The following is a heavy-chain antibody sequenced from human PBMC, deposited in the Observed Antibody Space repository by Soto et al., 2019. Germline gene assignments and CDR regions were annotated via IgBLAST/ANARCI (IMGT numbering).Heavy chain of an antibody. CDR3: AKCSSSVYYSYYGIDV. D-gene: IGHD6-6*01. V-gene: IGHV3-30*18. CDR2: MSNDGSNK. CDR1: GFTFSGYG. Sequence: PGGSLRLSCVASGFTFSGYGMHWVRQAPGKGLEWVAVMSNDGSNKYYADSVKGRFTISRDNYNNMLYLQMISLITEDTAVYYCAKCSSSVYYSYYGIDVWGQGTTVTVSS. J-gene: IGHJ6*02.